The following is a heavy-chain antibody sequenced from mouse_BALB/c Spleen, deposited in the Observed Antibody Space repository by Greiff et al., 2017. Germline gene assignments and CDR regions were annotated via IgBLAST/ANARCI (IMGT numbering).Heavy chain of an antibody. CDR3: ARENYGSSPYYAMDY. J-gene: IGHJ4*01. CDR1: GFSLTSYG. Sequence: QVHVKQSGPGLVAPSQSLSITCTVSGFSLTSYGVHWVRQPPGKGLEWLGVIWAGGSTNYNSALMSRLSISKDNSKSQVFLKMNSLQTDDTAMYYCARENYGSSPYYAMDYWGQGTSVTVSS. CDR2: IWAGGST. D-gene: IGHD1-1*01. V-gene: IGHV2-9*02.